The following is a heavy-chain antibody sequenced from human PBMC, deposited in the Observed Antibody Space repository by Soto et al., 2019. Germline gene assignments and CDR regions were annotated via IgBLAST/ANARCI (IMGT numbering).Heavy chain of an antibody. CDR1: GISLSNDRTG. V-gene: IGHV2-26*01. CDR2: IFSNDEK. J-gene: IGHJ4*02. Sequence: QVTLKESGPVLVKPTETLTLTCTVSGISLSNDRTGVSWIRQPPGKALEWLAHIFSNDEKSHSTSLKSRLTTSTDTSKNQVVLTMTNVDPVDTATYFCARILRNNHHPPDYWGQGTLVTVSS. CDR3: ARILRNNHHPPDY.